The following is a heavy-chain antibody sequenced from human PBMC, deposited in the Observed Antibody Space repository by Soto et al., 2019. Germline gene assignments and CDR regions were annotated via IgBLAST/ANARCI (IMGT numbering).Heavy chain of an antibody. Sequence: GGSLRLSCAASGFNFRGYYMSWIRQAPGKGLEWVSYISSSGSTIYYADSVKGRFTISRDNAKNSLCLQMNSLRAEDTAVYYCARDTVVFDYWGQGTLVTVSS. CDR3: ARDTVVFDY. V-gene: IGHV3-11*01. CDR1: GFNFRGYY. J-gene: IGHJ4*02. CDR2: ISSSGSTI. D-gene: IGHD4-17*01.